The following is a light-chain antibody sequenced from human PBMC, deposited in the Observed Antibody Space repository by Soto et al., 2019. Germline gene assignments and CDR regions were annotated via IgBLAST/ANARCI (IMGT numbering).Light chain of an antibody. V-gene: IGLV2-14*01. Sequence: QSVLTQPASVSGSPGQSIAISCTGTSSDVGGYNHVSWYQQHPGKAPKLILCDVSNRPSGVSDRFSGSKSGNTASLTISGLQTEDEADYYCSSYTTSSTYVFGTGTRSPS. CDR3: SSYTTSSTYV. CDR1: SSDVGGYNH. J-gene: IGLJ1*01. CDR2: DVS.